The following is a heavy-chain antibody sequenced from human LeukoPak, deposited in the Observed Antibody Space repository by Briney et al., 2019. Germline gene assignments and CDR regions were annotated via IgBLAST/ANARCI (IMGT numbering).Heavy chain of an antibody. CDR2: IYTSGTT. D-gene: IGHD3-3*01. CDR1: GGSISGYY. J-gene: IGHJ4*02. CDR3: ARASYDFWSGYYIGFDY. V-gene: IGHV4-4*07. Sequence: PSETLSLTCTVSGGSISGYYWSWVRQPAGKGLGWIGHIYTSGTTNYNPSLKSRVTMSIDTSKNQFSLKLSSVTAADTAVYYCARASYDFWSGYYIGFDYWGQGTLVTVSS.